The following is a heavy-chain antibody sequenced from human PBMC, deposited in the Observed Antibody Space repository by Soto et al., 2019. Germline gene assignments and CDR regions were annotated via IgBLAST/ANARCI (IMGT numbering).Heavy chain of an antibody. Sequence: QVQLQQWGAGLLKPSETLSLTCAVYGGSFSDYYWNWIRQPPGKGLEGIGEINHSGSTNYNPSLKSRVTISLDTSKNQVSLNLSSVTAADTAVYYCARGRRGYSSSWYDYWGQGTLVTVSS. D-gene: IGHD6-13*01. CDR2: INHSGST. J-gene: IGHJ4*02. CDR3: ARGRRGYSSSWYDY. CDR1: GGSFSDYY. V-gene: IGHV4-34*01.